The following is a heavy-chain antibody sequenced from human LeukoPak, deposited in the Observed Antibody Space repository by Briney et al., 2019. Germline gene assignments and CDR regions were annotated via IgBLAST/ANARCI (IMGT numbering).Heavy chain of an antibody. V-gene: IGHV3-11*04. Sequence: PGGSLRLSCAASGSTFSDYYMIWIRQAPGKGLEWVSYISRSGSTIYYTDSVKGRFTISRDNAKNSLYLQMNSLRAEDTAVYYCARDFWIWLDYYYMDVWGKGTTVTVSS. CDR1: GSTFSDYY. CDR2: ISRSGSTI. J-gene: IGHJ6*03. D-gene: IGHD1-1*01. CDR3: ARDFWIWLDYYYMDV.